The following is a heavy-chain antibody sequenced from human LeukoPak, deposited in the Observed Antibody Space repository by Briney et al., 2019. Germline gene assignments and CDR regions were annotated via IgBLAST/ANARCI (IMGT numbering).Heavy chain of an antibody. J-gene: IGHJ4*02. D-gene: IGHD1-26*01. CDR3: ARFNSGSYQHYFDY. V-gene: IGHV4-39*07. CDR2: IYYSGST. Sequence: SETLSLTCTVSGGSISSSSYYWGWIRQPPGKGLEWIGSIYYSGSTYYNPSLKSRVTISVDTSKNQFSLKLSSVTAADTAVYYCARFNSGSYQHYFDYWGQGTLVTVSS. CDR1: GGSISSSSYY.